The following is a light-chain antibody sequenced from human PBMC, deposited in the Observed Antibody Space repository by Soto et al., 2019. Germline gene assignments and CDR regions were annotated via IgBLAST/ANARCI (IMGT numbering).Light chain of an antibody. J-gene: IGKJ1*01. CDR2: GAS. Sequence: DIVLTQSPGTLSLSPGERATLSCRASQSVSSSYLVWYQQKPDQAPRLLIYGASSRATGIPDRFSGSGSGTDFTLTISRLEPEDFAVYYCQQYGSSPWTFGQGTKVDIK. CDR3: QQYGSSPWT. V-gene: IGKV3-20*01. CDR1: QSVSSSY.